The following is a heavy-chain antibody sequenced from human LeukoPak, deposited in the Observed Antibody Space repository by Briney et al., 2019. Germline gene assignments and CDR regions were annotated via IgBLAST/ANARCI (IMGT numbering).Heavy chain of an antibody. V-gene: IGHV1-3*01. CDR1: GYTFTSYA. D-gene: IGHD1-26*01. Sequence: ASVKVSCKASGYTFTSYAMHWVRQAPGQRLEWMGWINAGNGNTKYSQKFQGRVTITRDTSASTAYMELSSLRSEDTAVYYCARSYSGSYWVDYWGQGTLVTVSS. J-gene: IGHJ4*02. CDR3: ARSYSGSYWVDY. CDR2: INAGNGNT.